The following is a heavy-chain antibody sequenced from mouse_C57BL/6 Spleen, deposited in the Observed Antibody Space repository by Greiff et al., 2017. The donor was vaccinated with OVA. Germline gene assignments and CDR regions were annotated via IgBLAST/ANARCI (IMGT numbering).Heavy chain of an antibody. CDR2: IYPSSGGT. V-gene: IGHV1-55*01. D-gene: IGHD2-3*01. CDR3: AIEYDGNYESYYAIDY. J-gene: IGHJ4*01. Sequence: QVQLQQPGAELVKPGASVKMSCKASGYTFTSYWINWVKQRPGQGLEWIGDIYPSSGGTNYNEKFKSKATLTVDKSSSTAYMQPSSLTSEDSAVDYCAIEYDGNYESYYAIDYWGQGTSVTVSS. CDR1: GYTFTSYW.